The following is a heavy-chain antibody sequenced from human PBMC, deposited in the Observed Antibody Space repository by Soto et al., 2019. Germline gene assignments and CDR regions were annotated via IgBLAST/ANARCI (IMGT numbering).Heavy chain of an antibody. CDR1: GFTFSSYG. CDR3: AKDGQIPPTYYDFWSGLRPYYFDY. V-gene: IGHV3-23*01. Sequence: PGGSLRLSCAASGFTFSSYGMTWVRQAPGKGLEWVSFSSATGAGTYYADSVKGRFTISRDNSKNTLYLQMTSLRADDTAVYYCAKDGQIPPTYYDFWSGLRPYYFDYWGQGTLVTVSS. CDR2: SSATGAGT. D-gene: IGHD3-3*01. J-gene: IGHJ4*02.